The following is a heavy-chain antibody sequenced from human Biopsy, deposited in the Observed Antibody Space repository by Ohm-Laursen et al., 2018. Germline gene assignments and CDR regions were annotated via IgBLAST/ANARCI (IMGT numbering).Heavy chain of an antibody. CDR3: ARATNSTGWPYYYFYGMDV. V-gene: IGHV4-59*01. CDR1: GGSISSYY. J-gene: IGHJ6*02. CDR2: IYYSGST. D-gene: IGHD2/OR15-2a*01. Sequence: TLSLTCTVSGGSISSYYWSWIRQPPGKGLECIGYIYYSGSTNYSPSLKSRVTISVDTSKNQFSLRLNSVTAADTAVYYCARATNSTGWPYYYFYGMDVWGQGTTVTVSS.